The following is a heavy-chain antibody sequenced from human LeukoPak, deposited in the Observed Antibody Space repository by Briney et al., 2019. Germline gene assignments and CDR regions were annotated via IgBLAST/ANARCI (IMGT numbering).Heavy chain of an antibody. CDR3: ARNGWELEQYFQH. Sequence: GGSLRLSCAASGFTFSSYSMNWVRQAPGKGLEWVSSISSSSSYIYYADSVKGRFTISRDNAKNSLYLQMNSLRAEDTAVYYCARNGWELEQYFQHWGQGTLVTVSS. V-gene: IGHV3-21*01. CDR2: ISSSSSYI. CDR1: GFTFSSYS. J-gene: IGHJ1*01. D-gene: IGHD1-26*01.